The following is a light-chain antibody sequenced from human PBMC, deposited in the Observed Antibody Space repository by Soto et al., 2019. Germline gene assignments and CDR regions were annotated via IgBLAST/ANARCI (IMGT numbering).Light chain of an antibody. V-gene: IGLV2-8*01. CDR3: SSYAGSDNPYV. J-gene: IGLJ1*01. CDR1: SGDVGGYDY. CDR2: EVT. Sequence: LTQPPSASGSPGQSVTISCTGTSGDVGGYDYVSWYQQHPGKAPRLMIYEVTKRPLGVPDRFSGSKSGNTASLTVSGLQAEDEADYYCSSYAGSDNPYVFGTGTKVTVL.